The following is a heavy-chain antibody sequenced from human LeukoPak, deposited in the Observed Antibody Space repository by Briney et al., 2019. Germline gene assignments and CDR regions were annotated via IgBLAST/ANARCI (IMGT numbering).Heavy chain of an antibody. V-gene: IGHV3-23*01. CDR1: GFIFSNYG. D-gene: IGHD5-24*01. CDR3: AKGRGDGYNWRFDY. CDR2: ISGSGGST. J-gene: IGHJ4*02. Sequence: DPGGSLRLSCAASGFIFSNYGMSWVRQAPGKGLEWVSGISGSGGSTYYADSVKGRFTISRDNSKNTLYLQMSSLRAEGTAEYYCAKGRGDGYNWRFDYWGQGTLVTVSS.